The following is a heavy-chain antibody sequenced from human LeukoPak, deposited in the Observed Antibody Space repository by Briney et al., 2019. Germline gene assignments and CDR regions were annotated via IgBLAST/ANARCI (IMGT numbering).Heavy chain of an antibody. CDR3: AREGGYYDFWSGRRERKNFDY. CDR2: IWYDGSNK. D-gene: IGHD3-3*01. V-gene: IGHV3-33*01. Sequence: GGSLRLSCAASGFTFSSYGMHWVRRAPGKGLEWVAVIWYDGSNKYYADSVKGRFTISRDNSKNALYLQMNSLRAEDTAVYYCAREGGYYDFWSGRRERKNFDYWGQGTLVTVSS. CDR1: GFTFSSYG. J-gene: IGHJ4*02.